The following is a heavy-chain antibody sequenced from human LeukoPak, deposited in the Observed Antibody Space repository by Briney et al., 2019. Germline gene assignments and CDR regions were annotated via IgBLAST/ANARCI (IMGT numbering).Heavy chain of an antibody. CDR1: GGSISSYY. CDR3: ARVLPDSSGYSPNWFDP. CDR2: IYYSGST. V-gene: IGHV4-59*01. J-gene: IGHJ5*02. Sequence: PSETLSLTCTVSGGSISSYYWSWIRQPPGKGLEWIGYIYYSGSTNYNPSLKSRVTISVDTSKNQISLKLSSVTAADTAVYYCARVLPDSSGYSPNWFDPWGQGTLVTVSS. D-gene: IGHD3-22*01.